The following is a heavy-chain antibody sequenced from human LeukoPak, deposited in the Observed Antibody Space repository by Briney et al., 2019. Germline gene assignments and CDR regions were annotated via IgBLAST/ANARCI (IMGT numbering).Heavy chain of an antibody. CDR3: ARDASGSYLSWFDP. V-gene: IGHV4-59*11. Sequence: SETLSLTCSVSGGSISSHYWSWIRQPPGKGLEWIGYIYYSGSTYYNPSLRSRVTISVDTSKNLFSLKLSSVTAADTAVYYCARDASGSYLSWFDPWGQGTLVTVSS. CDR1: GGSISSHY. J-gene: IGHJ5*02. D-gene: IGHD3-10*01. CDR2: IYYSGST.